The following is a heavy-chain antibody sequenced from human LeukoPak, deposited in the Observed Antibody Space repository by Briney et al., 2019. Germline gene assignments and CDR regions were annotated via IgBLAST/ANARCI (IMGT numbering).Heavy chain of an antibody. CDR2: IYYSGST. Sequence: SETLSLTCTVSGGSISSYYWSWIRQPPGKGLEWIGYIYYSGSTNYNPSLKSRVTISIDTSKNQFSLKLSSVTAADTAVYYCARDRVGGGLALFDYWGQGTLVTVSS. D-gene: IGHD3-16*01. V-gene: IGHV4-59*01. J-gene: IGHJ4*02. CDR1: GGSISSYY. CDR3: ARDRVGGGLALFDY.